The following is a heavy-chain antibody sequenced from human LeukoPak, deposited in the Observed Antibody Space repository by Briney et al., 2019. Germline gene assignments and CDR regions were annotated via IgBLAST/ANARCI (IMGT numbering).Heavy chain of an antibody. Sequence: ASVKVSCKASGYTFTGHYMHWVRQAPGQGLEWMGWINPNSGGTNYAQKFQGRVTMTRDTSISTAYMELSRLRSDDTAVYYCARDRRGSYPETFDYWGQGTLVTVSS. J-gene: IGHJ4*02. V-gene: IGHV1-2*02. CDR3: ARDRRGSYPETFDY. CDR1: GYTFTGHY. CDR2: INPNSGGT. D-gene: IGHD1-26*01.